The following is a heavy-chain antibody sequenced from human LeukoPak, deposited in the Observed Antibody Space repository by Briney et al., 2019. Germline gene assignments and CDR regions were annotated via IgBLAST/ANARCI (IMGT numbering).Heavy chain of an antibody. V-gene: IGHV3-7*01. CDR2: VAQDGSAQ. CDR3: ARVIGGAIDY. J-gene: IGHJ4*02. D-gene: IGHD1-26*01. CDR1: GFTFSVYL. Sequence: GGSLRLSCAASGFTFSVYLMTWVRQAPGKGLEWLANVAQDGSAQNYVDSLEGRSTVSRDNPRNTLYLQMHSLRAEDAAVYYCARVIGGAIDYWGQGTLVTVSS.